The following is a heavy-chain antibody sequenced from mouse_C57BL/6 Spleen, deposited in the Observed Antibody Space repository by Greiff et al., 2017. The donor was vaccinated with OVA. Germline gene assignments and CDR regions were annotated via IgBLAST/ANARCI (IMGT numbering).Heavy chain of an antibody. J-gene: IGHJ2*01. Sequence: QVQLQQPGAELVMPGASVKLSCKASGYTFTSYWMHWVKQRPGQGLEWIGEIDPSDSYTNYNQKFKGKSTLTVDKSSSTAYMQLSSLTSEDSAVYYCARMQTAQATWNFDYWGQGTTLTVSS. D-gene: IGHD3-2*02. CDR1: GYTFTSYW. V-gene: IGHV1-69*01. CDR2: IDPSDSYT. CDR3: ARMQTAQATWNFDY.